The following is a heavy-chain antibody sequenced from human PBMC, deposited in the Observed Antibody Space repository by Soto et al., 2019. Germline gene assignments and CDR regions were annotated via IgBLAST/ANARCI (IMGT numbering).Heavy chain of an antibody. V-gene: IGHV1-69*01. Sequence: GQLVQSGAEVKKPGSSVRVSCKSSGSSIKSFTISWVRQAPGQGPEWLGGITPYSATAKYAQKFQGRLTITADESTNSVYMDLASLRSDDTALYYCARWRGTVTSPGFMGPLDYWGQGTLVTVSS. D-gene: IGHD3-16*01. CDR2: ITPYSATA. J-gene: IGHJ4*02. CDR1: GSSIKSFT. CDR3: ARWRGTVTSPGFMGPLDY.